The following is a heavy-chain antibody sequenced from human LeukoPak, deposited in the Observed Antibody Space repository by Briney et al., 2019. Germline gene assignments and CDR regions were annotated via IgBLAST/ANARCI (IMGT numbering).Heavy chain of an antibody. CDR3: ARPSIDNSSSSLPVVGGYDY. CDR1: GYSFTSYW. D-gene: IGHD6-6*01. CDR2: IYPGDSDT. V-gene: IGHV5-51*01. Sequence: GESLKISCKGSGYSFTSYWIGWVRQMPGKGLEWMGIIYPGDSDTRYSPSFQGQVTISADKSISTAYLQWSSLKASDTAMYYCARPSIDNSSSSLPVVGGYDYWGQGTLVTVSS. J-gene: IGHJ4*02.